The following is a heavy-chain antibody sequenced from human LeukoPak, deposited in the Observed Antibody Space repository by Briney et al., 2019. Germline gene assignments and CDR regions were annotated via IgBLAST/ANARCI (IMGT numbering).Heavy chain of an antibody. J-gene: IGHJ4*02. V-gene: IGHV4-61*01. CDR1: GGSVSSGYYY. CDR2: IYYSGNT. CDR3: ARAASPPCHECLSV. Sequence: SETLSLTCTVSGGSVSSGYYYLSWVRQLPGKGLDWIGNIYYSGNTYYNPSLKSRVTILVDTSKNQFSLTLRSVTAADTAVYCARAASPPCHECLSVWSQGTLVTVSS. D-gene: IGHD2-2*01.